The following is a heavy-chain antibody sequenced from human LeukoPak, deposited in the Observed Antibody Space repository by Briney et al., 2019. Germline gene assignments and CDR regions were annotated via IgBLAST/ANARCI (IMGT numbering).Heavy chain of an antibody. V-gene: IGHV3-23*01. J-gene: IGHJ5*02. Sequence: GGSLRLSCAASGFTFSNYAMSWVRQAPGKGLQWVSSISGSGGSTYYADSVKGRFAISRDNSKNTLYLQMHSLRAEDTAVYYCAKSVTADPWGQGTLVTVSS. CDR3: AKSVTADP. CDR2: ISGSGGST. CDR1: GFTFSNYA. D-gene: IGHD4-23*01.